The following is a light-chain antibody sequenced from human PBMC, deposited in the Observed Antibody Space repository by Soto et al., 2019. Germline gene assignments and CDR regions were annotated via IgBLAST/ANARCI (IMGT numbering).Light chain of an antibody. CDR3: SSYAGSKSV. CDR1: SSDVGGYVY. V-gene: IGLV2-8*01. Sequence: QSALTQPPSASGSPGLSVTISCTGTSSDVGGYVYVSWYQQHPGKVPKLVIYDVSKRPSGVPDRFSGSKSGNTASLTISGLQADDEAEYYCSSYAGSKSVFGTGTKLTVL. J-gene: IGLJ1*01. CDR2: DVS.